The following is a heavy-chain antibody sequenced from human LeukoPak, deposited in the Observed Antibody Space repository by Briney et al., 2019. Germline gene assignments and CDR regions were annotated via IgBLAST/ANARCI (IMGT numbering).Heavy chain of an antibody. J-gene: IGHJ4*02. CDR3: ARDRNYYGSGALTRPDY. D-gene: IGHD3-10*01. Sequence: GASVKVSCKASGYTFTSYGISWVRQAPGQGLEWMGWISAYNGNTNYAQKLQGRVTMTTDTSTSTAYMELRSLRSDDTAVYYCARDRNYYGSGALTRPDYWGQGTLVTVSS. CDR2: ISAYNGNT. CDR1: GYTFTSYG. V-gene: IGHV1-18*01.